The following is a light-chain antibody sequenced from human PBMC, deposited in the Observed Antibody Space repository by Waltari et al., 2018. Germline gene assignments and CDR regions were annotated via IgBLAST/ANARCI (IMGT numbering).Light chain of an antibody. CDR3: LLFYSGARV. Sequence: QAVVTQEPSLTVSPGGPVTLTCGSSTGAGTSGHYPYWFQQKPGQAPKTLIYDTGDKYSWPPARFSGSLLGGKAALTLSGAQPEDEGEYYCLLFYSGARVFGGGTRLTVL. V-gene: IGLV7-46*01. J-gene: IGLJ3*02. CDR1: TGAGTSGHY. CDR2: DTG.